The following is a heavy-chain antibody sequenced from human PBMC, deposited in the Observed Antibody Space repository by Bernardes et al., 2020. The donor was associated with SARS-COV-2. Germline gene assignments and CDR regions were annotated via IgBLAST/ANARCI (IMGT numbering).Heavy chain of an antibody. CDR1: GYTFTSYG. D-gene: IGHD3-16*02. V-gene: IGHV1-18*01. CDR3: ARDFLYYDKAGGIYRYAGDNDS. J-gene: IGHJ4*02. CDR2: ISPYNGNT. Sequence: AQVEVACKASGYTFTSYGLSWVRQAPGQGLEWMGWISPYNGNTNYAQKVQDRVTMTADTSTNTVYMELRSLRSDDTAIYYCARDFLYYDKAGGIYRYAGDNDSWGQGTLVTVSS.